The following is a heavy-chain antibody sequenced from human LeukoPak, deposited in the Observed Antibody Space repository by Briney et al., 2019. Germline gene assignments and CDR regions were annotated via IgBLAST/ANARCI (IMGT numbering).Heavy chain of an antibody. CDR1: GFTFSSYA. Sequence: GGSLRLSCAASGFTFSSYAMSWVRQAPGKGLEWVSAISGSGGSTYYADSVKGRFTISRDNSKNTLYLQMNSLRAEDTAVYYCAKEPLIVVVPAAMEYFDYWGQGTLVTVSS. D-gene: IGHD2-2*01. CDR3: AKEPLIVVVPAAMEYFDY. V-gene: IGHV3-23*01. J-gene: IGHJ4*02. CDR2: ISGSGGST.